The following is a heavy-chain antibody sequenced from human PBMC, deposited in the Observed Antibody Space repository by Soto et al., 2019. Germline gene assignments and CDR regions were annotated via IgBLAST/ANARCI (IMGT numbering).Heavy chain of an antibody. CDR2: IYPGDSDT. V-gene: IGHV5-51*01. J-gene: IGHJ4*02. Sequence: HGESLKISCKGSGYSFTSYLIGWVRQMPGKGLEWMGIIYPGDSDTRYSPSFQGQVTISADKSISTAYLQWSGLKASDTAMYYCASSGTLSSSWDYYFDYWGQGTLVTVSS. CDR3: ASSGTLSSSWDYYFDY. CDR1: GYSFTSYL. D-gene: IGHD6-13*01.